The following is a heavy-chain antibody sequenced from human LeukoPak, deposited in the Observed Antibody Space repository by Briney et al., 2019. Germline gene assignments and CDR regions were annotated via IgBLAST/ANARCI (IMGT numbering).Heavy chain of an antibody. CDR3: ARERLGYYDRSGLDY. CDR1: GGSFSGYY. CDR2: INHSGST. D-gene: IGHD3-22*01. J-gene: IGHJ4*02. Sequence: SETLSLTCAVYGGSFSGYYWSWIRQPPGKGLEWIGEINHSGSTNYNPSLKSRVTTSVDTSKNQFSLKLSSVTAADTAVYYCARERLGYYDRSGLDYWGQGTLVTVSS. V-gene: IGHV4-34*01.